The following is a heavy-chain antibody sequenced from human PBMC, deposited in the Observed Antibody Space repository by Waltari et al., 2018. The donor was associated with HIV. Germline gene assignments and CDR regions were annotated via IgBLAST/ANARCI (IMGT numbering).Heavy chain of an antibody. D-gene: IGHD3-10*01. CDR2: INHRVDT. CDR3: ARVELGSGTDWTYFDS. Sequence: QVQLHQWGAGLLKPSETLSLTCAVYGGSFTASQWSWIRQSPGKGLQCIGDINHRVDTNYNPSVRSRVTMSVDISKNQFSLKGNLVTAADTATYYCARVELGSGTDWTYFDSWGNGNLVTVSS. V-gene: IGHV4-34*01. CDR1: GGSFTASQ. J-gene: IGHJ4*01.